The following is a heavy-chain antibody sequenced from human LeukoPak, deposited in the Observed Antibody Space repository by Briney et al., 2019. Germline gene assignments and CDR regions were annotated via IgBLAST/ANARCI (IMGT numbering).Heavy chain of an antibody. V-gene: IGHV3-66*01. D-gene: IGHD1-26*01. Sequence: GGSLRLSCAASGFTVSSNYMSWVRQAPGKGPEWVSVIYSGGGTYYADSVKGRFIISRDNSKNTLYLQMNSLRAEDTAVYYCARSSGSYLLFDYWGQGTLATVSS. J-gene: IGHJ4*02. CDR2: IYSGGGT. CDR3: ARSSGSYLLFDY. CDR1: GFTVSSNY.